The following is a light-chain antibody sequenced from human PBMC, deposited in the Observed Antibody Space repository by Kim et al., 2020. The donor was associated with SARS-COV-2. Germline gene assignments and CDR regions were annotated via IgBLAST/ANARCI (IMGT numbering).Light chain of an antibody. CDR3: QQCENLPLT. J-gene: IGKJ4*01. CDR2: DAS. Sequence: ASVGDRFTITCQASQHINNYLNWYQEKPGKAPRLLIYDASSLETGVPSRFSGSGSGTDFTLTISSLQPEDIATYYCQQCENLPLTFGGGTKVEIK. CDR1: QHINNY. V-gene: IGKV1-33*01.